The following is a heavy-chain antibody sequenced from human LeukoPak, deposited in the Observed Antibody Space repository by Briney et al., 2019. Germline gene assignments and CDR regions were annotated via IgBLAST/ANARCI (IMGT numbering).Heavy chain of an antibody. J-gene: IGHJ1*01. V-gene: IGHV3-9*01. Sequence: GRSLRLSCAASGFTFDDYAMHWVRQAPGKGLEWVSGISWNSGSIGYADSVKGRFTISRDNAKNSLYLQMNSLRAEDTALYYCAKDYRYCSGGSCYPQYFQHWGQGTLVTVSS. D-gene: IGHD2-15*01. CDR2: ISWNSGSI. CDR3: AKDYRYCSGGSCYPQYFQH. CDR1: GFTFDDYA.